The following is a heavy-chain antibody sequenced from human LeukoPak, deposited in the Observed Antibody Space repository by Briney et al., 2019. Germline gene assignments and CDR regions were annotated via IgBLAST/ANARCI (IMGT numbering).Heavy chain of an antibody. CDR2: IYTSGST. J-gene: IGHJ5*02. CDR1: GGSISSYY. CDR3: ARGKVYGSGSYLFDP. V-gene: IGHV4-4*07. D-gene: IGHD3-10*01. Sequence: PSETLSLTCTVSGGSISSYYWSWIRQPAGKGLEWIGRIYTSGSTNYNPSLKSRVTMSVDTSKNQFSLKLSSVTAADTAVYYCARGKVYGSGSYLFDPWGQRTLVTVSS.